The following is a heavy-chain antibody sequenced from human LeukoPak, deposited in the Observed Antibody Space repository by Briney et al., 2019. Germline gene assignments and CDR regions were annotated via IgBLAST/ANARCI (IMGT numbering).Heavy chain of an antibody. J-gene: IGHJ4*02. D-gene: IGHD6-19*01. CDR1: GFTFSSYA. CDR3: AKSTGYSSGSYAFDY. V-gene: IGHV3-23*01. Sequence: GGSLRLSCAASGFTFSSYAMSWVRQAPGKGLEWVSAISGSGGSTYYADSVKGRFTISRDNSKNTLYLQMNSLRAEDTAVYYCAKSTGYSSGSYAFDYWGQGTLVTVSS. CDR2: ISGSGGST.